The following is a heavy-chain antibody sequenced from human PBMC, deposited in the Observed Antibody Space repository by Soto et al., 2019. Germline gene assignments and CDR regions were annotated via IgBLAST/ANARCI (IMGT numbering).Heavy chain of an antibody. CDR2: ISSSSSYI. CDR3: AGHRYSSTWYYFDN. V-gene: IGHV3-21*01. J-gene: IGHJ4*02. CDR1: GFTFSSYS. D-gene: IGHD6-13*01. Sequence: GGSLRLSCATSGFTFSSYSMNWVRQAPGKGLEWVSSISSSSSYIYYADSVKGRFTISRDNAKNSLYLQMNSLRAEDTAVYYCAGHRYSSTWYYFDNWGQGALVTVSS.